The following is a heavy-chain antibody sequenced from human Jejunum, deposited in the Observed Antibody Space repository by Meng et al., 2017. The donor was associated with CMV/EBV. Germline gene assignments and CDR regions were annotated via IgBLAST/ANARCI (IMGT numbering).Heavy chain of an antibody. J-gene: IGHJ5*02. Sequence: QISLEGSGPTLVQPTQTLTLPGTFSGFSRSTSEVGVGWIRQPPGKALEWLAVIYWDDDKRYSPSLKSRLTITKDTSKNQVVLTLTNMDPVDTATYYCALFTRSWFDPWGQGTLVTVSS. CDR3: ALFTRSWFDP. D-gene: IGHD2-2*01. CDR2: IYWDDDK. CDR1: GFSRSTSEVG. V-gene: IGHV2-5*02.